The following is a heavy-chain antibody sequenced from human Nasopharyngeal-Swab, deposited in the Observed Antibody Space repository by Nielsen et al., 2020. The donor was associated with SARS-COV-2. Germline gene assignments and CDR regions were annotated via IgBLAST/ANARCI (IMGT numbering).Heavy chain of an antibody. V-gene: IGHV3-30*02. CDR1: GFTFSSYG. J-gene: IGHJ6*03. D-gene: IGHD6-19*01. CDR2: IWYDGSNK. CDR3: AKDFRSGWTSYYYYYMDV. Sequence: GGSLRLSCAASGFTFSSYGMHWVRQAPGKGLEWVAVIWYDGSNKYYADSVKGRFTISRDNSKNTLYLQMNSLRAEDTAVYYCAKDFRSGWTSYYYYYMDVWGKGTTVTVSS.